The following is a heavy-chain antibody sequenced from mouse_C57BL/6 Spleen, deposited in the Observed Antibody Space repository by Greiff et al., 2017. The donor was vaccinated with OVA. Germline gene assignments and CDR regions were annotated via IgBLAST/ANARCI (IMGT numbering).Heavy chain of an antibody. V-gene: IGHV1-80*01. CDR2: IYPGDGDT. CDR3: ARRYSNYNFDY. CDR1: GYAFSSYW. J-gene: IGHJ2*01. D-gene: IGHD2-5*01. Sequence: QVHVKQSGAELVKPGASVKISCKASGYAFSSYWMNWVKQRPGKGLEWIGQIYPGDGDTNYNGKFKGKATLTADKSSSTAYMQLSSLTSEDSAVYFCARRYSNYNFDYWGQGTTLTVSS.